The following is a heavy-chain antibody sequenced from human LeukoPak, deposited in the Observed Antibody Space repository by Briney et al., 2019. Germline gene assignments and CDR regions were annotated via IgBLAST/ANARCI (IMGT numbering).Heavy chain of an antibody. Sequence: SETLSLTCTVPGGSISSSSYYWGWIRQPPGKGLEWIGSIYYSGSTYYNPSLKSRVTISVDTSKNQFSLKLSSVTAADTAVYYCARDHQVVAATTNWFDPWGQGTLVTVSS. D-gene: IGHD2-15*01. CDR1: GGSISSSSYY. V-gene: IGHV4-39*07. CDR2: IYYSGST. J-gene: IGHJ5*02. CDR3: ARDHQVVAATTNWFDP.